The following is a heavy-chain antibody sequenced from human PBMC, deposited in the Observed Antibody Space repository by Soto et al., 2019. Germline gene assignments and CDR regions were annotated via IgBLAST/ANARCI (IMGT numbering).Heavy chain of an antibody. V-gene: IGHV3-72*01. CDR1: GFTFSDHY. J-gene: IGHJ4*02. Sequence: GGSLRLSCAASGFTFSDHYMDWVRQVPGKGLEWVGRIRDKAHSYTTEYAASVKGRSTISRDDSKTSLYLQMNSLRAEDTAVYYCASSVGATLDYWGQGTLVTVSS. CDR2: IRDKAHSYTT. D-gene: IGHD1-26*01. CDR3: ASSVGATLDY.